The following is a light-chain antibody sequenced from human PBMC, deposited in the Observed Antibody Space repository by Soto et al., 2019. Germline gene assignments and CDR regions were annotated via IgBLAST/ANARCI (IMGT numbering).Light chain of an antibody. CDR2: AAS. Sequence: DIQMTQSPSSLSASVRDRVTITCRASQTISTHLNWYQQKPGKAPKLLIYAASTLQSGVPSRFSGSGSGTDFTLTINSLQPEDFATYYFQQSLTIPYTFGQGTKLEIK. V-gene: IGKV1-39*01. CDR1: QTISTH. CDR3: QQSLTIPYT. J-gene: IGKJ2*01.